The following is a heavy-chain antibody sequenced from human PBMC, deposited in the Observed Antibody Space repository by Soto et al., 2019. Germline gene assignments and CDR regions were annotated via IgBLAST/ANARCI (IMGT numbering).Heavy chain of an antibody. Sequence: PGGSLRLSCAASGFTFSSYSMNWVRQAPGKGLERVSSISSSSSYIYYADTVKGRFTISRDNAKNSLYLQMNSLRAEDTAVYYCARDLHIVVVPADNWFDPWGQGTLVTVSS. CDR2: ISSSSSYI. CDR3: ARDLHIVVVPADNWFDP. J-gene: IGHJ5*02. CDR1: GFTFSSYS. V-gene: IGHV3-21*01. D-gene: IGHD2-2*01.